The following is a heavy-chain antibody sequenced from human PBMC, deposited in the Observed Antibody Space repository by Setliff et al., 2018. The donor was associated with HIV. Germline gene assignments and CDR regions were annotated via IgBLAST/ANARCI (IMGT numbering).Heavy chain of an antibody. J-gene: IGHJ4*02. V-gene: IGHV4-61*09. D-gene: IGHD2-21*01. Sequence: SETLSLTCSVSGGSINRGNYYWTWIRQSAGKGLEWIGHIHITGNTDYNPSLKSRVTISVDTSKNQFSLTLSSVTAADTAMYYCATYAGNGGGKGYWGQGTLVTVSS. CDR3: ATYAGNGGGKGY. CDR1: GGSINRGNYY. CDR2: IHITGNT.